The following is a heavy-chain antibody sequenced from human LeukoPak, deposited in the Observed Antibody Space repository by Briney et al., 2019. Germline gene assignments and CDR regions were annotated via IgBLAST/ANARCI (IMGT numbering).Heavy chain of an antibody. D-gene: IGHD3-3*01. V-gene: IGHV3-21*01. CDR2: ISSSSSYI. J-gene: IGHJ4*02. CDR3: ARGYDLRSMPPYFDY. Sequence: GGSLRLPCAASGFTFSSYSMNWVRQAPGKGLEWVSSISSSSSYIYYADSVKGRFTISRDNAKNSLYLQMNSLRAEDTAVYYCARGYDLRSMPPYFDYWGQGTLVTVSS. CDR1: GFTFSSYS.